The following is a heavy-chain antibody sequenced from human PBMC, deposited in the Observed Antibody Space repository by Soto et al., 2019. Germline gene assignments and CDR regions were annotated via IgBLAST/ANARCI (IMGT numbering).Heavy chain of an antibody. D-gene: IGHD3-10*01. Sequence: EVQLVESGGGLIQPGGSLRLSCAVSGFTVSNNYMSWVRQAPGKGLEGVSVIYSGGYTAYGDSVKGRFTISRDNSKNKLYLTMKGRGAAARAVFYWVRIPGGGGYWGQGTLVTVSS. V-gene: IGHV3-53*01. J-gene: IGHJ4*02. CDR2: IYSGGYT. CDR3: VRIPGGGGY. CDR1: GFTVSNNY.